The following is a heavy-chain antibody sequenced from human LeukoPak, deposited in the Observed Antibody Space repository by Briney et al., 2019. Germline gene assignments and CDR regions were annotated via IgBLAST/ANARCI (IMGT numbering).Heavy chain of an antibody. CDR2: IIPIFGTA. J-gene: IGHJ4*02. CDR3: ARAYSGYDFFDY. D-gene: IGHD5-12*01. Sequence: SVKVSCKASGGTFSSYAISWVRQAPGQGLEWMGGIIPIFGTANYAQKFQGRVTITADESTSTAYMELSSLRSEDTAVYYCARAYSGYDFFDYWGQGILVTVSS. V-gene: IGHV1-69*13. CDR1: GGTFSSYA.